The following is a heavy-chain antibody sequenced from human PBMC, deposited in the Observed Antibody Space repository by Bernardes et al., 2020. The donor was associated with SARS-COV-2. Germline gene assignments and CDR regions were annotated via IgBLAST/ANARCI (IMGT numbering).Heavy chain of an antibody. D-gene: IGHD1-20*01. Sequence: GGSLRLSCAASRFTFSRYWMSWVRQAPGKGLEWVANIKQDGSEKYYVDSVKGRFTISRDNAKNSLYLQMNSLRAEDTAIYYCAWYRADHWGQGTLVTVSS. CDR2: IKQDGSEK. CDR1: RFTFSRYW. CDR3: AWYRADH. V-gene: IGHV3-7*03. J-gene: IGHJ4*02.